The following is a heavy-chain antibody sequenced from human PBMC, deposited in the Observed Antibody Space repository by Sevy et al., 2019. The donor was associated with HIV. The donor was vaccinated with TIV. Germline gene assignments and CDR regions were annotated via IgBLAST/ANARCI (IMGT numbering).Heavy chain of an antibody. CDR1: GGTFSSYA. CDR3: ARAKPDYYYGSGSYNHYYFDY. V-gene: IGHV1-69*13. CDR2: IIPIFGTA. Sequence: ASVKVSCKASGGTFSSYAISWVRQAPGQGLEWMGGIIPIFGTANYAQKFQGRVTITADESTSTAYMELSSLRSEDTAVYYCARAKPDYYYGSGSYNHYYFDYWGQGTLVTVSS. D-gene: IGHD3-10*01. J-gene: IGHJ4*02.